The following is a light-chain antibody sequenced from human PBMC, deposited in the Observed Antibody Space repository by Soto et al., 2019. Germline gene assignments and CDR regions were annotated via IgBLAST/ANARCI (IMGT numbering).Light chain of an antibody. Sequence: EIVLTQSPGTLSLSPGERATLSCRASQSVSSSYLAWYQQKPGQAPRLLIYGASSRATGIPDRFSGSGSGKNSTPPIGRLELEDFAVYYCHQYDSSPLTFGGGTKVEIK. CDR1: QSVSSSY. J-gene: IGKJ4*01. CDR2: GAS. CDR3: HQYDSSPLT. V-gene: IGKV3-20*01.